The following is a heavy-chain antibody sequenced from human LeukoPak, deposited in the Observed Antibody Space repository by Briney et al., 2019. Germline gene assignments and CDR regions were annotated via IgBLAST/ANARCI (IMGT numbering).Heavy chain of an antibody. CDR1: GYTFNTYG. CDR2: ISGYNGKT. D-gene: IGHD1-26*01. CDR3: ARDMKRSRARWENLGFDP. Sequence: ASVKVSCKASGYTFNTYGITWVRQAPGQGLEWMGWISGYNGKTKYAQKLQGRVTMTTDTSTSTAYMELRSLRSDDTAVYYCARDMKRSRARWENLGFDPWAQGTLVTVSS. J-gene: IGHJ5*02. V-gene: IGHV1-18*01.